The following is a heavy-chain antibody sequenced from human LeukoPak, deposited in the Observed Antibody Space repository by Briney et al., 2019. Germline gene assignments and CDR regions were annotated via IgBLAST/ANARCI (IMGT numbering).Heavy chain of an antibody. D-gene: IGHD3-10*01. V-gene: IGHV3-74*01. J-gene: IGHJ4*02. CDR2: IKGDGRST. CDR1: GFTFTNYV. Sequence: GGSLRLSCAASGFTFTNYVMHWVRQAPGKGLVWLSRIKGDGRSTSYADSVKGRFTISRDNAKSTLYLQMNSLKVEDTAVYYCARKPDYYGADYWGQGTLVTVSS. CDR3: ARKPDYYGADY.